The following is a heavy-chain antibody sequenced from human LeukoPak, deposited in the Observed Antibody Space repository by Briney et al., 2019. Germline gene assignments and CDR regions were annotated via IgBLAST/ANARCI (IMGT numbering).Heavy chain of an antibody. Sequence: SETLSLTCTASGGSISSYYWSWIRQPPGKGLEWIGYICYSGGTNYDPSLKSRVTISVDTSKNQFYLKLSSVTAADTAVYYCARVEMATIPYFDYWGQGTLVTVSS. CDR3: ARVEMATIPYFDY. CDR2: ICYSGGT. D-gene: IGHD5-24*01. J-gene: IGHJ4*02. V-gene: IGHV4-59*01. CDR1: GGSISSYY.